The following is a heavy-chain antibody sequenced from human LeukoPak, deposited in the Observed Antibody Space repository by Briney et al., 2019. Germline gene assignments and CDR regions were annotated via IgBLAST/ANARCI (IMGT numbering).Heavy chain of an antibody. V-gene: IGHV4-30-2*01. CDR2: IYHSGST. J-gene: IGHJ3*02. CDR1: GGSISSGGYS. CDR3: ARDGTGSGMYAFDI. D-gene: IGHD3-10*01. Sequence: SQTLSLSCAVSGGSISSGGYSWSWIRQPPGKGLEWIGYIYHSGSTYYNPSLKSRVTISVDRSKNQFSLKLSSVTAADTAVYYCARDGTGSGMYAFDIWGQGTMVTVSS.